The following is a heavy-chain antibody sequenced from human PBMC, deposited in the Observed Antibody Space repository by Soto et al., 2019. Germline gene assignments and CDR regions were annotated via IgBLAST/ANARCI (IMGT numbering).Heavy chain of an antibody. J-gene: IGHJ4*02. CDR3: ARQAKIGDRSQFYFDS. D-gene: IGHD3-16*01. CDR1: GFTFSFYA. CDR2: ISYNGRNK. Sequence: GRDLRLSCAASGFTFSFYAMHWVRQDPGKGLEWVAVISYNGRNKHYVDSVKGRFTISRDNSQDTLYLQMDSLRPDDTAVYYCARQAKIGDRSQFYFDSWGQGTLVTVSS. V-gene: IGHV3-30*04.